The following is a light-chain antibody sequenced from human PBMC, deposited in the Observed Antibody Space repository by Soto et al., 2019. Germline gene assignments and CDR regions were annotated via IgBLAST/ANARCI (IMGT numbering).Light chain of an antibody. V-gene: IGKV1-39*01. J-gene: IGKJ3*01. CDR1: QSISSY. CDR2: AAS. Sequence: DIEMTQSPCSLSASVGDRVTITCRASQSISSYLNWYQQKPGKAPKLLIYAASTLPSGIPARFSGSGSGTYFTLTISSLQPEDFATYYCQQYYSTPFTFGPGTKVDIK. CDR3: QQYYSTPFT.